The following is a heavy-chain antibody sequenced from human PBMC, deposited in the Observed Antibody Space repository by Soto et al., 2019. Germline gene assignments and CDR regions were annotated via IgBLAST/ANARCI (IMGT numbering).Heavy chain of an antibody. J-gene: IGHJ4*02. CDR2: ISGSGGST. V-gene: IGHV3-23*01. CDR3: AKGPSGSGWFSDFDY. Sequence: GGSLRLSCAASGFTFSSYAMSWVRQAPGKGLEWVSAISGSGGSTYYADSVKGRFTISRDNSKNTLYLQMNSLRAEDTAVYYCAKGPSGSGWFSDFDYWGQGTLVTVSS. D-gene: IGHD6-19*01. CDR1: GFTFSSYA.